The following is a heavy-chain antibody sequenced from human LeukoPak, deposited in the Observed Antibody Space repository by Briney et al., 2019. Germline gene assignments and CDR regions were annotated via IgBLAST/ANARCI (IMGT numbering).Heavy chain of an antibody. CDR2: ISGDGGST. D-gene: IGHD2-15*01. CDR3: AKDTEGDCSGGSCYELDY. J-gene: IGHJ4*02. Sequence: GGSLRLSCAASGFTFDDYAMHWVRQAPGKGLEWVSLISGDGGSTYYADSVKGRFTISRDNSKNSLYLQMNSLRTEDTALYYCAKDTEGDCSGGSCYELDYWGQGTLVTDSS. V-gene: IGHV3-43*02. CDR1: GFTFDDYA.